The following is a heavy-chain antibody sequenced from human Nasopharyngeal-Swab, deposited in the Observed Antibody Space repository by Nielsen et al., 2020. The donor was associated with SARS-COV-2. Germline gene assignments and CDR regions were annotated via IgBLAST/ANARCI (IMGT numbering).Heavy chain of an antibody. V-gene: IGHV1-2*06. CDR2: INPNSGGT. J-gene: IGHJ4*02. Sequence: ASVKVSCKASGYTFTGYYMHWVRQAPGQGLDWMGRINPNSGGTNYAQKFQGRVTMTRDTSISTAYMELSRLRSDDTAVYYCARGDYDILTGYPLDYWGQGTLVTVSS. D-gene: IGHD3-9*01. CDR3: ARGDYDILTGYPLDY. CDR1: GYTFTGYY.